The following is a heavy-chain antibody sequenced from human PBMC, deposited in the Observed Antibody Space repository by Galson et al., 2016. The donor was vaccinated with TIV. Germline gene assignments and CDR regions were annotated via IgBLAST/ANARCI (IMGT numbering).Heavy chain of an antibody. CDR3: ARDFDSYASLDY. Sequence: SLRLSCAASGFTFGSYGMHWVRQAPGKGLEWVACILYDGSEKYAADSVRGRFTISRDNSKNTLYLQMNSLRAEDTALYYCARDFDSYASLDYWGRGTLVTVSS. CDR1: GFTFGSYG. CDR2: ILYDGSEK. V-gene: IGHV3-30*19. J-gene: IGHJ4*02. D-gene: IGHD5-18*01.